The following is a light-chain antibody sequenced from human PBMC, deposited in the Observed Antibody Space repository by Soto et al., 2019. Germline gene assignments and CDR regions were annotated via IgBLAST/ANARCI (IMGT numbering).Light chain of an antibody. CDR2: AAS. Sequence: DIQMTQSPSSLSASVGDIFTITCRASQGISNYLAWSQQTVGKVPKLLIYAASTLQSGVPSRFSGSGSGTDFTVTISSLQPEDVATYYCQKCNSAGTFGPGTNVDIK. CDR1: QGISNY. J-gene: IGKJ3*01. CDR3: QKCNSAGT. V-gene: IGKV1-27*01.